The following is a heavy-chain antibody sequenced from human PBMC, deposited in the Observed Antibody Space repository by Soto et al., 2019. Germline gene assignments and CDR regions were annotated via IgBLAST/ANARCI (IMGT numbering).Heavy chain of an antibody. Sequence: QVQLVQSGAEVKKPGSSVKVSCKAPGGTFSSYAISWVRQAPGQGLEWMGGSIPIFGTANYAQKFQGRVTITANESTSTGYMELRSMRSDDTAVYYCARSQRGSTSLDIYYYYYYGMDVWGQGTTVTVS. D-gene: IGHD2-2*01. V-gene: IGHV1-69*01. CDR3: ARSQRGSTSLDIYYYYYYGMDV. CDR1: GGTFSSYA. CDR2: SIPIFGTA. J-gene: IGHJ6*02.